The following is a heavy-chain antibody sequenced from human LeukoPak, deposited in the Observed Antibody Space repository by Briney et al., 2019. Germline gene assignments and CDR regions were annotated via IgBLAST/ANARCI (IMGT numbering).Heavy chain of an antibody. V-gene: IGHV3-69-1*01. CDR3: ARDRSYVGFVY. D-gene: IGHD4-23*01. CDR1: GLPFTVYT. J-gene: IGHJ4*02. CDR2: ISTSSNI. Sequence: GGSLTLSCAVSGLPFTVYTIIWLRRSPGGGLEWVSSISTSSNIYYADSVKGRSTVTRDNAKNSVYLQTNSLRAEDTAVYYCARDRSYVGFVYWGQGTLVTVSS.